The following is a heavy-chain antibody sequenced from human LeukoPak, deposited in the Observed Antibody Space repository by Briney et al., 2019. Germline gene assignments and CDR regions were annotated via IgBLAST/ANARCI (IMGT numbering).Heavy chain of an antibody. CDR1: GFTFGDYA. Sequence: GGSLRLSCTASGFTFGDYAMSWVRQAPGKGLEWVGFIRSKAYGGTTEYAASVKGRFTISRDDSKSIAYLQTNSLKAEDTAVYYCGAGLYYFDYWGQGTLVTVSS. CDR3: GAGLYYFDY. J-gene: IGHJ4*02. CDR2: IRSKAYGGTT. V-gene: IGHV3-49*04. D-gene: IGHD6-19*01.